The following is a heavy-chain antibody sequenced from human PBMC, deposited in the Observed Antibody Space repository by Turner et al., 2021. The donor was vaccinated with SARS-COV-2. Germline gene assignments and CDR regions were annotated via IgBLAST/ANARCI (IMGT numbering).Heavy chain of an antibody. J-gene: IGHJ5*02. Sequence: QMQLVQSGAEVKKPGASVKVSCKASGYTFTGYYMHWVRQAPGQGLEWMGWINPNSGGTNYAQKFQGRVTMTRDTSISTAYMDLSRLRSDDTAVYYCAREGAPVSSSSRVWFDPWGQGTLVTVSS. CDR2: INPNSGGT. V-gene: IGHV1-2*02. CDR3: AREGAPVSSSSRVWFDP. D-gene: IGHD6-6*01. CDR1: GYTFTGYY.